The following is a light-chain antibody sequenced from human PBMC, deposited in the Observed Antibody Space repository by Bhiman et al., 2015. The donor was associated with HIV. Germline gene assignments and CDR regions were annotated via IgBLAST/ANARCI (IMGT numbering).Light chain of an antibody. Sequence: QSALTQPASVSGSPGQSISISCTGSNSDIGAYNYVSWFQQHPGKAPKLMIYDVSNRPSGVSNRFSGSKSGNTASLTISGLQAEDEADYYCSSLTSSITYVFGTGTNVTVL. CDR1: NSDIGAYNY. CDR2: DVS. CDR3: SSLTSSITYV. J-gene: IGLJ1*01. V-gene: IGLV2-14*03.